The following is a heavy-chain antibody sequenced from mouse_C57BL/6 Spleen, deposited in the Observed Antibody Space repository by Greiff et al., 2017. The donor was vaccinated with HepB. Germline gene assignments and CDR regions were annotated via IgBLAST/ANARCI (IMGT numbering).Heavy chain of an antibody. D-gene: IGHD2-5*01. CDR1: GYTFTSYW. V-gene: IGHV1-55*01. CDR2: IYPGSGST. J-gene: IGHJ3*01. CDR3: ARGGSNYLAWFAY. Sequence: QVQLQQPGAELVKPGASVKMSCKASGYTFTSYWITWVKQRPGQGLEWIGDIYPGSGSTNYNEKFKSKATLTVDTSSSTAYMQLSSLTSEDSAVYYCARGGSNYLAWFAYWGQGTLVTVSA.